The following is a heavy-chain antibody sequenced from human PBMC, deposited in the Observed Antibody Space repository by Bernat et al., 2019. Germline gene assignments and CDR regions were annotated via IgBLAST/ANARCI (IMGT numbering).Heavy chain of an antibody. CDR2: KYFGGST. CDR1: GGSISNTNYH. J-gene: IGHJ3*02. D-gene: IGHD4-11*01. Sequence: QLQVQESGPGLVKPSETLSLTCTVSGGSISNTNYHWGWIRQPPGKGLEWIGSKYFGGSTYYNPSLKSRVTISEDTSKNQFSLKLSSVTAADTAVYYCARHGYHYSDYSFLNGIDIWGQGTMVTVSS. V-gene: IGHV4-39*01. CDR3: ARHGYHYSDYSFLNGIDI.